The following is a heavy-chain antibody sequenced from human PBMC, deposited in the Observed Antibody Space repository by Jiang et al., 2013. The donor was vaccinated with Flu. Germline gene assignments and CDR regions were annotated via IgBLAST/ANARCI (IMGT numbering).Heavy chain of an antibody. CDR3: ARQNYDSSGYYYWFDP. J-gene: IGHJ5*02. CDR2: IDPSDSYT. V-gene: IGHV5-10-1*03. CDR1: GYSFTSYW. D-gene: IGHD3-22*01. Sequence: VQLVESGAEVKKPGESLRISCKGSGYSFTSYWISWVRQMPGKGLEWMGRIDPSDSYTNYSPSFQGHVTISADKSIGTAYLQWSSLKASDTAMYYCARQNYDSSGYYYWFDPWGQGTLVTVSS.